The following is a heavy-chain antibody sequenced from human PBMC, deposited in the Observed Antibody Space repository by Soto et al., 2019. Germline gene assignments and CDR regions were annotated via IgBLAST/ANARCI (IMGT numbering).Heavy chain of an antibody. CDR1: GFTFSSYA. CDR3: ARVDFGDYQGVY. D-gene: IGHD4-17*01. V-gene: IGHV3-48*01. J-gene: IGHJ4*02. Sequence: GGSLRLSCAASGFTFSSYAMRWVRQAPGKGLEWISYISSGSSSNTIYYADSVKGRFTISRDNAKNSLYLQMNSLRAEDTALYYCARVDFGDYQGVYWGQGILVTVSS. CDR2: ISSGSSSNTI.